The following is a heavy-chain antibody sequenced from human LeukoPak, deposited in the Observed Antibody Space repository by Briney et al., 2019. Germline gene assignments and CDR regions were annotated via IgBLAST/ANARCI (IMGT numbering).Heavy chain of an antibody. V-gene: IGHV1-8*02. CDR1: GYTFTGYY. CDR2: MNPNSGNT. D-gene: IGHD3-10*01. J-gene: IGHJ5*02. CDR3: ARSSGSYSARVWFDP. Sequence: ASVKVSCKASGYTFTGYYMHWVRQAPGQGLEWMGWMNPNSGNTGYAQKFQGRVTMTRNTSISTAYMELSSLRSEDTAVYYCARSSGSYSARVWFDPWGQGTLVTVSS.